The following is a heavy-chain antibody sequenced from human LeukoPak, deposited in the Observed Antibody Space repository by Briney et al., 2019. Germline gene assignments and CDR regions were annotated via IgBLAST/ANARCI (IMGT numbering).Heavy chain of an antibody. V-gene: IGHV1-2*02. J-gene: IGHJ4*02. CDR3: ARGGDAGDFWSGYRWPFDY. Sequence: ASVKVSCKASGYTFTGYYMHWVRQAPGQGLEWMGWINPNSGGTNYAQKFQGRVTMTRDTSISTAYMELSRLRSDDTAVYYCARGGDAGDFWSGYRWPFDYWGQGTLVTVSS. D-gene: IGHD3-3*01. CDR1: GYTFTGYY. CDR2: INPNSGGT.